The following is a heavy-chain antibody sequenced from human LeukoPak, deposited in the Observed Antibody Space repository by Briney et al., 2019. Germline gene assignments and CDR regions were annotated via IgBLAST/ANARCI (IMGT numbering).Heavy chain of an antibody. D-gene: IGHD3-10*01. CDR1: GYTFTGYY. J-gene: IGHJ4*02. CDR2: IIPIFGTA. CDR3: ARARGFGDLMDY. V-gene: IGHV1-69*13. Sequence: SVKVSCKASGYTFTGYYMHWVRQAPGQGLEWMGGIIPIFGTANYAQKFQGRVTITADESTSTAYMELSSLRSEDTAVYYCARARGFGDLMDYWGQGTLVTVSS.